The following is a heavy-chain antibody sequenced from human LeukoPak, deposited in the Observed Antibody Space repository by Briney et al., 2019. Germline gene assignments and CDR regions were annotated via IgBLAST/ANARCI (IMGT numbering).Heavy chain of an antibody. V-gene: IGHV1-69*13. Sequence: GASVKVSCKASGGTFSSYAISWVRQAPGQGLEWMGGIIPIFGTANYAQKFQGRVTITADESTSTAYMELSSLRSEDTAVYYCASAFCSSTSCYGTKASDIWGQGTMVTVSS. J-gene: IGHJ3*02. CDR1: GGTFSSYA. D-gene: IGHD2-2*01. CDR2: IIPIFGTA. CDR3: ASAFCSSTSCYGTKASDI.